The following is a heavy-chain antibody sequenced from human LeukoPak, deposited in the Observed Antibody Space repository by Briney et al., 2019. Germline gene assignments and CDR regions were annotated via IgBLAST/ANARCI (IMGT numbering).Heavy chain of an antibody. CDR1: GFSLSTSGVG. CDR3: ARAGKGYYASGSNYLYYYGMDV. CDR2: IYWDDDK. V-gene: IGHV2-5*02. D-gene: IGHD3-10*01. J-gene: IGHJ6*02. Sequence: SGPTLVNPTQTLTLTCTYTFSGFSLSTSGVGVGWIRQPPGKALEWLALIYWDDDKRYSPSLRSRLTISKDTSKNQVVLTMTNMDPVDTATYYCARAGKGYYASGSNYLYYYGMDVWGQGTTVTVSS.